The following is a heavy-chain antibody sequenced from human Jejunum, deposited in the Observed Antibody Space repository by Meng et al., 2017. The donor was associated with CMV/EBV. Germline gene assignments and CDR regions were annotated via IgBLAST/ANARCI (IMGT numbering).Heavy chain of an antibody. CDR3: ARGYSSDWYDY. V-gene: IGHV4-4*07. D-gene: IGHD6-19*01. CDR2: IYTSGST. J-gene: IGHJ4*02. CDR1: GGSINNYY. Sequence: QVQLQESGPGLVKPSEPLSLMCTVSGGSINNYYWNWIRQSAGKGLEWIGRIYTSGSTNYNPSLQSRVTMSVDTSKNQFSLKLTSVTAADTAVYYCARGYSSDWYDYWGQGALVTASS.